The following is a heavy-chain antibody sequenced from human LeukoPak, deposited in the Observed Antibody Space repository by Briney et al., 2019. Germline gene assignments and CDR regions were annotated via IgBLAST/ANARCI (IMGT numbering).Heavy chain of an antibody. V-gene: IGHV5-51*01. CDR2: IYPGDSDT. CDR3: ARQRSTAYYDSSGLPYDAFDI. CDR1: GYNFTNYW. Sequence: GESLKISCKGSGYNFTNYWIGWVRQMPGKGLEWMGIIYPGDSDTRYSPSFQGQVTISADKSITTGYLQWRSLKASDTAMYYCARQRSTAYYDSSGLPYDAFDIWGQGTMVTVSS. D-gene: IGHD3-22*01. J-gene: IGHJ3*02.